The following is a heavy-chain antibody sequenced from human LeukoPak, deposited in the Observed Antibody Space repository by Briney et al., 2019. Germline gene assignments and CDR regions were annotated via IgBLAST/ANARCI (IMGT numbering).Heavy chain of an antibody. V-gene: IGHV4-38-2*01. CDR1: GSSISSGYY. CDR2: IYHSGST. J-gene: IGHJ6*03. D-gene: IGHD2-2*01. CDR3: ARAMRKRNYYYYMDV. Sequence: PSETLSLTCAVSGSSISSGYYWGWIRQPPGKGLEWIGSIYHSGSTYYNPSLKSRVTISVDTSKKQFSLKLSSVTAADTAVYYCARAMRKRNYYYYMDVWGKGTTVTVSS.